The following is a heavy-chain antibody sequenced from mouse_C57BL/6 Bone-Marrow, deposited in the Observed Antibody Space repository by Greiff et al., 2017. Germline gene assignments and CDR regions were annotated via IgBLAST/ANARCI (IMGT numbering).Heavy chain of an antibody. V-gene: IGHV1-69*01. J-gene: IGHJ3*01. CDR1: GYTFTSYW. Sequence: VQLQQPGAELVMPGASVKLSCKASGYTFTSYWMHWVKQRPGQGLEWIGELDPSDSYTNYNHKFKGKSTLHVDKSSSTAYMQLSSLTSADSAVSYCARAPWFAYWGQGTLVTVSA. CDR3: ARAPWFAY. CDR2: LDPSDSYT.